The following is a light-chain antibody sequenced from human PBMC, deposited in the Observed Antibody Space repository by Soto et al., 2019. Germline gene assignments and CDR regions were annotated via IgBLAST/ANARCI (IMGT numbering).Light chain of an antibody. CDR1: QSVSSTF. Sequence: EIVLTQSPGTXXLSPXERXXXSCRASQSVSSTFLAWYQQKPGQAPRLLXFGVSNRATGIPDRFSGSGSGTDFTLTIRRLEPEDFAVYYCGQFVSAPPRTFGQGTTGDIK. V-gene: IGKV3-20*01. CDR2: GVS. CDR3: GQFVSAPPRT. J-gene: IGKJ1*01.